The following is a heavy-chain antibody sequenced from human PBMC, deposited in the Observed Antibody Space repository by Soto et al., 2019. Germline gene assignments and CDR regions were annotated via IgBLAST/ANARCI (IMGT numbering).Heavy chain of an antibody. CDR1: GFSVSSSG. CDR3: AKDWQLGS. CDR2: IGDSGGIT. V-gene: IGHV3-23*01. Sequence: GALRLSCVASGFSVSSSGMNWVRLAPGRGLECVSLIGDSGGITYYADSVKGRFTISRDNSKNTLYLQMNSLRGEDTAIYYCAKDWQLGSWGQGALVTVSS. D-gene: IGHD6-13*01. J-gene: IGHJ5*01.